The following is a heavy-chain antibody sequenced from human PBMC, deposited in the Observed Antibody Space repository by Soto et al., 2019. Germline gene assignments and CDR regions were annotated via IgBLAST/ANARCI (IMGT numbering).Heavy chain of an antibody. J-gene: IGHJ3*02. Sequence: ASVKVSCKASGYTFTSYYMHWVRQAPGQGLEWMGIINPSGGSTSYAQKFQGRVTMTRDTSTSTVYMELSSLRSEDTAVYYCARGLLAAAGTDAFDIWDQGTMVTVSS. V-gene: IGHV1-46*01. CDR2: INPSGGST. CDR1: GYTFTSYY. D-gene: IGHD6-13*01. CDR3: ARGLLAAAGTDAFDI.